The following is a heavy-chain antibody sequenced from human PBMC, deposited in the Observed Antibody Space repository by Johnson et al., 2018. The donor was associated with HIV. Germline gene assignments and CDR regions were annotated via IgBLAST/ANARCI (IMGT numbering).Heavy chain of an antibody. V-gene: IGHV3-30*04. J-gene: IGHJ3*02. D-gene: IGHD7-27*01. CDR1: GFIFSSNA. Sequence: QVQLVESGGGVVQPGRSLRLSCAASGFIFSSNAMHWVRQAPGKGLEWVAVISYDGSNKYYADSVKGRFTISRDNSKNTLYLQMNSLRAEDTAVYYCARDKANWGNAFEIWGQGTMVTVSS. CDR2: ISYDGSNK. CDR3: ARDKANWGNAFEI.